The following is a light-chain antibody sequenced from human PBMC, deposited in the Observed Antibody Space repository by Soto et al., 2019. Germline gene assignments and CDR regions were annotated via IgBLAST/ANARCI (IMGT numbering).Light chain of an antibody. Sequence: QSVLTQPPSVSGAPGQRVTISCTGTNSDIGAGYDVHWYQQVPGTAPKLLIYANINRPSGVPDRFSGSKSGTSASLAISGLQAEDEADYYCQSYDGSLSAVLFGEGTKLTVL. CDR1: NSDIGAGYD. CDR3: QSYDGSLSAVL. CDR2: ANI. J-gene: IGLJ3*02. V-gene: IGLV1-40*01.